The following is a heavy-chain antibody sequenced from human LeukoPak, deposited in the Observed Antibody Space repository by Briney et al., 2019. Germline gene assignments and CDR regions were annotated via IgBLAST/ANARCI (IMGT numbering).Heavy chain of an antibody. J-gene: IGHJ5*02. CDR1: GGSFSGYY. V-gene: IGHV4-34*01. D-gene: IGHD3-10*01. CDR3: AKDYGSGSYWGFDP. CDR2: INHSGST. Sequence: TSETLPLTCAVYGGSFSGYYWSWIRQPPGKGLEWIGEINHSGSTNYNPSLKSRVTISVDTSKDQFSLKLSSVTAADTPVYYCAKDYGSGSYWGFDPWGQGTLVTVSS.